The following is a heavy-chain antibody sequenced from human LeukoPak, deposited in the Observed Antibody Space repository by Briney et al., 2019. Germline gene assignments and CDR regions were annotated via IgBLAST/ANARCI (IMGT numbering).Heavy chain of an antibody. CDR1: GGSFSGYY. CDR3: ARPPAP. CDR2: IYYSGST. J-gene: IGHJ5*02. V-gene: IGHV4-34*01. Sequence: SETLSLTCAVYGGSFSGYYWSWIRQPPGKGLEWIGSIYYSGSTYYNPSLKSRVTISVDTSKNQFSLKLSSVTAADTAVYYCARPPAPWGQGTLVTVSS.